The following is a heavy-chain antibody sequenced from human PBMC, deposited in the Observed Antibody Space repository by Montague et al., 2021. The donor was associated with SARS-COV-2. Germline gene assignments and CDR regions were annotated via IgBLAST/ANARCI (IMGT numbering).Heavy chain of an antibody. Sequence: SETLSLTCTVSGGSISSSSYYWGWIRQPPGKGLEWIGSIYHSGSTYYNPSLKSRVTISVDTSKNQFSLKLSSVTAADTAVYYCARDDYTPGDYYYYYGMDVWGQGTTVTVSS. CDR2: IYHSGST. CDR3: ARDDYTPGDYYYYYGMDV. J-gene: IGHJ6*02. D-gene: IGHD4-11*01. CDR1: GGSISSSSYY. V-gene: IGHV4-39*07.